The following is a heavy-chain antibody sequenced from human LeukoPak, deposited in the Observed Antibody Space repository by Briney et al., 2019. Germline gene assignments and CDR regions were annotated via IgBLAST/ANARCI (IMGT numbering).Heavy chain of an antibody. CDR2: IDGSGGTT. Sequence: GGSLRLSCAASGFTFTRNAMAWVRQAPGKGLECVSAIDGSGGTTFYADSVKGRVTISRVQSTNTVYLQMNSLRADDTAVYYCAKAHCSSTSCSRADNWGQGTLVTVSS. CDR3: AKAHCSSTSCSRADN. V-gene: IGHV3-23*01. J-gene: IGHJ4*02. D-gene: IGHD2-2*01. CDR1: GFTFTRNA.